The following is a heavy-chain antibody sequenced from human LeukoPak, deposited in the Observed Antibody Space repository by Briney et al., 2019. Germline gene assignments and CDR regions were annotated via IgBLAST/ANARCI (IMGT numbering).Heavy chain of an antibody. Sequence: ASVKVSCKAPGYTFTGYYMHWVRQAPGQGLEWMGWINPNSGGTNYAQKFQGRVTMTRDTSISTAYMELSRLRSDDTAVYYCARGGYSGSYLYYFDYWGQGTLVTVSS. V-gene: IGHV1-2*02. CDR1: GYTFTGYY. CDR2: INPNSGGT. CDR3: ARGGYSGSYLYYFDY. D-gene: IGHD1-26*01. J-gene: IGHJ4*02.